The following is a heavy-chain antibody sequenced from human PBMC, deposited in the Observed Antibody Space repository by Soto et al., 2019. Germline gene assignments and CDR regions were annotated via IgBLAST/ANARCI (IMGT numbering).Heavy chain of an antibody. J-gene: IGHJ6*02. D-gene: IGHD1-1*01. Sequence: QVQLQESGPGLVKPSETLSLTCTVSGGSISSYYWSWIRQPPGKGLEWIGYIYYSGGTNYNPSLKSRVTISVDTSKNQFSLKLSSVTAADTAVYYCAREGTTVDSYYYYGMDVWGQGTTVTVSS. CDR2: IYYSGGT. V-gene: IGHV4-59*01. CDR3: AREGTTVDSYYYYGMDV. CDR1: GGSISSYY.